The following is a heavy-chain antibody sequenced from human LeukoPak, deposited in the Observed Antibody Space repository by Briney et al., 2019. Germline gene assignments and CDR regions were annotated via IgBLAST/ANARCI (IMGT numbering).Heavy chain of an antibody. CDR2: ISGSGGST. V-gene: IGHV3-23*01. CDR1: GFTFSSYA. Sequence: GGSLRLSCAASGFTFSSYAMSWVRQAPGKGLEWVSAISGSGGSTYYADPVKGRFTISRDNSKNTLYLQMNSLRAEDTAVYYCAKDRNDYVWGQNWFDPWGQGTLVTVSS. J-gene: IGHJ5*02. CDR3: AKDRNDYVWGQNWFDP. D-gene: IGHD3-16*01.